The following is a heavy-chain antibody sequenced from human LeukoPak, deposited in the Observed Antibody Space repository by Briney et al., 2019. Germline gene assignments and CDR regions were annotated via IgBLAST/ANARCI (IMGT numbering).Heavy chain of an antibody. CDR3: ARDAVTTAYYYKYCTDV. CDR1: GFTLSSNY. D-gene: IGHD4-17*01. V-gene: IGHV3-66*01. J-gene: IGHJ6*02. CDR2: IYSGSSPT. Sequence: AGGSLLLSSAASGFTLSSNYMSWVRPAPGEGLEWVSVIYSGSSPTYSADSVKRSFTITRDNSNNPLYLQNNSLRAEDTAVYYCARDAVTTAYYYKYCTDVWGQGTTVTVSS.